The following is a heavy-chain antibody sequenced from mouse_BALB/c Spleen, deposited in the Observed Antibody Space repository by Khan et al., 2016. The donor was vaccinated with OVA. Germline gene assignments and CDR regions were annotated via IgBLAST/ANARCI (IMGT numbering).Heavy chain of an antibody. CDR1: GYTFTTYY. CDR3: ARDDYFVGDAMDC. CDR2: IYPGNGNT. Sequence: QVQLKQSGPDLVKPGASVKISCKASGYTFTTYYLHWVKQRPGQGLEWIGWIYPGNGNTKYNDKFKDKATLTADKSSSTAYMQVSGLTSEDSAVYFSARDDYFVGDAMDCWGQGSSITVSS. V-gene: IGHV1S56*01. D-gene: IGHD2-4*01. J-gene: IGHJ4*01.